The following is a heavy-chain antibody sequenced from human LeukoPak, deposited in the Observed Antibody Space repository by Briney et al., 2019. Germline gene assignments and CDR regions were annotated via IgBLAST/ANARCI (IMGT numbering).Heavy chain of an antibody. CDR2: IYYSGST. Sequence: SETLSLTCTVSGGSVSSSYYWSWIRQPPGKGLEWIGYIYYSGSTNYNPSLKSRVTISVDTSKNQFSLKLSSVTAADTAVYYCARGIVVVPAVQAFFDYWGQGTLVTVSS. D-gene: IGHD2-2*01. V-gene: IGHV4-61*01. J-gene: IGHJ4*02. CDR1: GGSVSSSYY. CDR3: ARGIVVVPAVQAFFDY.